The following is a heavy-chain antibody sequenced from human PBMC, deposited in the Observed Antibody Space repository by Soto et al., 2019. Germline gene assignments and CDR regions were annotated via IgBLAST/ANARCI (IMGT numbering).Heavy chain of an antibody. Sequence: EVQLLESGGGLRQPGGSLRLSCVASGYNFNNYAVSWVRQAPGKGLDWVSAISSGGDNTHYADSVKGRFTITRDNSKNMLYLEMNSLTVEDTAVYYCVRRAQYFDGTGFHAFDLWGQGTRVTVSS. D-gene: IGHD3-22*01. CDR1: GYNFNNYA. CDR3: VRRAQYFDGTGFHAFDL. J-gene: IGHJ3*01. CDR2: ISSGGDNT. V-gene: IGHV3-23*01.